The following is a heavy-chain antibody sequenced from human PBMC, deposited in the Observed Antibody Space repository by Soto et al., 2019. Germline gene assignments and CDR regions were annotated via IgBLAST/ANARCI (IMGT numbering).Heavy chain of an antibody. CDR3: ASTYDSSGYIGYYFDY. CDR2: IIPIFGTA. D-gene: IGHD3-22*01. CDR1: GYTFTNYG. J-gene: IGHJ4*02. V-gene: IGHV1-69*13. Sequence: ASVKVSCKASGYTFTNYGISWVRQAPGQGLEWMGGIIPIFGTANYAQKFQGRVTITADESTSTAYMELSSLRSEDTAVYYCASTYDSSGYIGYYFDYWGQGTLVTVSS.